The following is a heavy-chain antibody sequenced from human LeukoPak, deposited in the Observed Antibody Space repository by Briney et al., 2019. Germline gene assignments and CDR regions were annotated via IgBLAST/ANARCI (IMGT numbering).Heavy chain of an antibody. CDR1: GFTFSTYA. CDR3: AYRNNFEY. Sequence: GGSLRLSCEASGFTFSTYAMSWVRQAPGKGLEWVSGISVSGGTTYYADSVKGRFTISRDDAKRTVDLQMDNLRAEDTAIYYCAYRNNFEYWGQGALVTVSS. D-gene: IGHD1-26*01. CDR2: ISVSGGTT. J-gene: IGHJ4*02. V-gene: IGHV3-23*01.